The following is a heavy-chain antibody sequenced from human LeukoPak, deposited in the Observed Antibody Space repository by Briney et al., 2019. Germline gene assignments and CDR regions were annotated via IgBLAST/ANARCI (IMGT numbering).Heavy chain of an antibody. CDR3: ARHGLYQDYYDSSGYSRVLDY. Sequence: ASVTVSCKASGGTFSSYAISWVRQAPGQGLEWMGGIIPIFGTANYAQKFQGRVTITADESTSTAYMELSSLRSEDTAVYYCARHGLYQDYYDSSGYSRVLDYWGQGTLVTVSS. V-gene: IGHV1-69*13. J-gene: IGHJ4*02. D-gene: IGHD3-22*01. CDR1: GGTFSSYA. CDR2: IIPIFGTA.